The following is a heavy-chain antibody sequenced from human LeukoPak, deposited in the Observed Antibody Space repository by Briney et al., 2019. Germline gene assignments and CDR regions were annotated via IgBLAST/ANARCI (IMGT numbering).Heavy chain of an antibody. CDR3: ARGSYYGSGSYYP. V-gene: IGHV3-48*03. CDR2: ISSSGSTI. D-gene: IGHD3-10*01. Sequence: GGSLRLSCAASGFTFSSYEMNWVRQAPGKGLEWVSYISSSGSTIYYADSVKGRFTISRDNAKNSLYLQMNSLRAEDTAVYYCARGSYYGSGSYYPWGQGTLVTVSS. J-gene: IGHJ5*02. CDR1: GFTFSSYE.